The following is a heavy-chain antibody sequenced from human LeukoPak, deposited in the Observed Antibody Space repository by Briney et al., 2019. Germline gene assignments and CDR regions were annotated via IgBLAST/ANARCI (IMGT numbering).Heavy chain of an antibody. V-gene: IGHV3-7*03. CDR1: EFTFSRYW. Sequence: GGSLRLSCAASEFTFSRYWMTWVRQAPGKGLGWVATLIQDGREKHYVDSVKGRFTISRDNAKNSVYLEMNSLRAEDTAVYFCASCGSVAGQRALDYWGQGSLVTVSS. J-gene: IGHJ4*02. CDR2: LIQDGREK. D-gene: IGHD6-19*01. CDR3: ASCGSVAGQRALDY.